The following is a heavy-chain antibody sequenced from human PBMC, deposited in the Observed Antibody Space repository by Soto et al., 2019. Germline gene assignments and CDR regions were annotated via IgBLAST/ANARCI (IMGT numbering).Heavy chain of an antibody. CDR2: ISSTGHIT. J-gene: IGHJ5*01. CDR3: ARLIGDSWLDS. D-gene: IGHD2-8*01. V-gene: IGHV3-64*04. CDR1: GFTFSNYD. Sequence: QPGGSLRLSCSASGFTFSNYDMVWVRQAPGKGLEYISAISSTGHITYYAVSVKGRITINADTSNNQLSLQLNSVTPDDTAVYYCARLIGDSWLDSWGQGTLVTVSS.